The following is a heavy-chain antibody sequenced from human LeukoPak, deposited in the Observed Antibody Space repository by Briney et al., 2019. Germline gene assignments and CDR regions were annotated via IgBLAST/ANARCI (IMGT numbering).Heavy chain of an antibody. J-gene: IGHJ4*02. Sequence: GGSLRLSCAAPVYTLTDFSVNWVRQAPGKGLEWVSTISVRSNYRYYADSVRGRFSISRDDARSALYLQMNSLRAEDTAVYYCVRLRRNSHRSGFYYYYDYWGQGTLVTVSS. CDR1: VYTLTDFS. V-gene: IGHV3-21*01. CDR3: VRLRRNSHRSGFYYYYDY. CDR2: ISVRSNYR. D-gene: IGHD3-22*01.